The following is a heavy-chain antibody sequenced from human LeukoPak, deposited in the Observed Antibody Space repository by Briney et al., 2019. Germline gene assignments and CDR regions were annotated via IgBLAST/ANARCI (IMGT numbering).Heavy chain of an antibody. CDR3: ANALLWGSGREGDY. J-gene: IGHJ4*02. V-gene: IGHV3-30*02. D-gene: IGHD3-10*01. CDR1: GFTFSSYG. Sequence: GGSLRLSCAASGFTFSSYGMHWVRQAPGKGLEWVAFIRYDGSNKYYADSVKGRFTISRDNSKNTLYLQMNSLRAEDTAVYYCANALLWGSGREGDYWGQGTLVTVSS. CDR2: IRYDGSNK.